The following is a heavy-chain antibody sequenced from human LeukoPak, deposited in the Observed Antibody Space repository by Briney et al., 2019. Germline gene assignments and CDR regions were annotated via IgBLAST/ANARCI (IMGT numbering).Heavy chain of an antibody. V-gene: IGHV3-7*01. J-gene: IGHJ4*02. Sequence: GGSLRLSCAASGFTFSSYWMSWVREAPGKGREWGANIKQDGSEKYYVDSVKGRFTISRDNATNSLYLQMNSLRAEDTAVYYCARDGTDYSYSHDYWGLGTLVTVSS. CDR1: GFTFSSYW. D-gene: IGHD5-18*01. CDR3: ARDGTDYSYSHDY. CDR2: IKQDGSEK.